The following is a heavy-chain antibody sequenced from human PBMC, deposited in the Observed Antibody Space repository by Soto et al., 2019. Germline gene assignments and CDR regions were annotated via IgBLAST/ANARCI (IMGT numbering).Heavy chain of an antibody. Sequence: GGSLRLSCVVSGSTFSSDDMSWVRQAPGRGLEWVSGISDSGGSTYYADSVKGRFTISRDNSKNTLYLQMNSLRAEDTAVYYCARDPGGWVHRNYYFDDWGQGTLVTVSS. CDR1: GSTFSSDD. CDR3: ARDPGGWVHRNYYFDD. V-gene: IGHV3-23*01. D-gene: IGHD6-19*01. J-gene: IGHJ4*02. CDR2: ISDSGGST.